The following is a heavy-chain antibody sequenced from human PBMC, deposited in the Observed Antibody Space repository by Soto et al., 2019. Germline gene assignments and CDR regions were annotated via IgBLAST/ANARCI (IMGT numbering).Heavy chain of an antibody. CDR1: GFSFENYA. CDR2: ISWNRGTI. CDR3: AKDKLNSNYEYYFDD. Sequence: DVHLVESGGGLVQPGRSLRLSCAASGFSFENYAMHWVRQAPGKGLEWVSGISWNRGTIGYADSVKGRFTISRDNAKNSLYLQMNSLRAEDTALYFCAKDKLNSNYEYYFDDWGQGTLVTVSS. D-gene: IGHD4-4*01. V-gene: IGHV3-9*01. J-gene: IGHJ4*02.